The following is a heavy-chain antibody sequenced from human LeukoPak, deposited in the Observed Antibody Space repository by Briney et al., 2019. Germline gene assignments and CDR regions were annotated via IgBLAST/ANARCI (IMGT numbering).Heavy chain of an antibody. Sequence: ASVKVSCKASGGTFSSYAISWVRQAPGQGLEWMGRIIPIFGTANYAQKFQGRVTITTDESTSTAYMGLSSLRSEDTAVYYCARDMGYYGSGTFDYWGQGTLVTVSS. CDR2: IIPIFGTA. D-gene: IGHD3-10*01. CDR3: ARDMGYYGSGTFDY. J-gene: IGHJ4*02. V-gene: IGHV1-69*05. CDR1: GGTFSSYA.